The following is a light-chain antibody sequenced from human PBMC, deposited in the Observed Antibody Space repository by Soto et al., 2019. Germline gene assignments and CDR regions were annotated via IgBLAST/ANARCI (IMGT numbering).Light chain of an antibody. Sequence: QSVLTQPPSASGTPGQRVTFSCSGSSSNIGSGTVNWYQQLPGTAPTLLIYNDNQRPSGVPDRFSGSKSGTSASLAISGLQSEDEADYYCASWDVTLNGLYVFGTGTKLTVL. V-gene: IGLV1-44*01. CDR1: SSNIGSGT. CDR2: NDN. CDR3: ASWDVTLNGLYV. J-gene: IGLJ1*01.